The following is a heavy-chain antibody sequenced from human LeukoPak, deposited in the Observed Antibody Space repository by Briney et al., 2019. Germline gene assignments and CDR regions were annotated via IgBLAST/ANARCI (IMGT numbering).Heavy chain of an antibody. CDR3: ARDYYDPSGYYYEDY. D-gene: IGHD3-22*01. CDR1: GFTFSDYS. V-gene: IGHV3-48*02. J-gene: IGHJ4*02. CDR2: ISSTSGAL. Sequence: GGSLRLSCSASGFTFSDYSMHWVRQAPGKGLEWVSYISSTSGALYYADSVRGRFTISRDNAENSLYLQMNTLRDEDTAVYYCARDYYDPSGYYYEDYWGQGTLVTVSS.